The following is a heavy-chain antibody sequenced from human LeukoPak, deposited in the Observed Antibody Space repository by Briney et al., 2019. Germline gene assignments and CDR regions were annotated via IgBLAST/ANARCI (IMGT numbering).Heavy chain of an antibody. V-gene: IGHV3-23*01. J-gene: IGHJ6*02. CDR2: ISGSGGST. CDR1: GFTFSSYA. D-gene: IGHD3-3*01. CDR3: SRVVGHHPAHDYYGMDV. Sequence: PGRSLRLSCAASGFTFSSYAMSWVRQAPGKGLEWVSAISGSGGSTYYADSVKGRFTISRDNSKNTLYLQMNSLRAEDTAVYYCSRVVGHHPAHDYYGMDVWGQGTTVTVSS.